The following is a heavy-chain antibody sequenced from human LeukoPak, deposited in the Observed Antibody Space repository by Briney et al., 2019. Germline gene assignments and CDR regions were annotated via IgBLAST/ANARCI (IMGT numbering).Heavy chain of an antibody. CDR1: GFTFTNYG. Sequence: GGSLRLSCAASGFTFTNYGMNWVRQAPGKGLEWVSGIIASGGTTYTADSVKGRFTISRDNSKNTLYLQMNSLRAEDTAVYYCARRLGMLFGGFDYWGQGTLVTVSS. CDR2: IIASGGTT. D-gene: IGHD3-10*01. V-gene: IGHV3-23*01. J-gene: IGHJ4*02. CDR3: ARRLGMLFGGFDY.